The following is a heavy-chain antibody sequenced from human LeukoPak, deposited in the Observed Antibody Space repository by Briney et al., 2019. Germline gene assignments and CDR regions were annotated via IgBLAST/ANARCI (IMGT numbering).Heavy chain of an antibody. D-gene: IGHD2-21*01. CDR1: GFTFSSYA. Sequence: GGSLRLSCAASGFTFSSYAMSWVRQAPGKGLEWVSAISGSGGSTYYADSVKGRFTISRDNSKNTLYLQMNSLRAEDTAVYYCAKDPLGCGGDCYLAEYFQHWGQGTLVTVSS. J-gene: IGHJ1*01. CDR3: AKDPLGCGGDCYLAEYFQH. V-gene: IGHV3-23*01. CDR2: ISGSGGST.